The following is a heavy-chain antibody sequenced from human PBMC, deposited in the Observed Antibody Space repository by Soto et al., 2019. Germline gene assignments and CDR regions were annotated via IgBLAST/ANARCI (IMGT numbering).Heavy chain of an antibody. Sequence: PGGSLRLSCAASGFTFSRYGMHWVRQAPGKGLEWVALIWNDGIRKVYVDSVKGRFTISRDNSKNTLDLQMNSLRAGDTAVYYCARDDDYEANAFDYWGPGTLVTVSS. J-gene: IGHJ4*02. D-gene: IGHD3-22*01. CDR2: IWNDGIRK. CDR1: GFTFSRYG. V-gene: IGHV3-33*08. CDR3: ARDDDYEANAFDY.